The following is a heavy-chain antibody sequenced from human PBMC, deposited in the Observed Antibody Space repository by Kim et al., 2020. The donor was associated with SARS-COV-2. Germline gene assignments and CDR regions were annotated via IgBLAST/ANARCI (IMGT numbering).Heavy chain of an antibody. CDR1: GGTFSSYA. Sequence: SVKVSCKASGGTFSSYAISWVRQAPGQGLEWMGGIIPIFGTADYAQKFQGRVTITADESTSTAYMELSSLRSEDTAVYYCVGVRDGYNPGYYYGMDVWGQGTTVTVSS. CDR3: VGVRDGYNPGYYYGMDV. V-gene: IGHV1-69*13. CDR2: IIPIFGTA. D-gene: IGHD5-12*01. J-gene: IGHJ6*02.